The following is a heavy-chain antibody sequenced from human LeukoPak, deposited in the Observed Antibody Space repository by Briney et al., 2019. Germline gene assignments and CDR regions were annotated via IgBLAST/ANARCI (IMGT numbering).Heavy chain of an antibody. CDR2: IYYSGST. CDR3: ARGQYYSGYEHIHFDY. D-gene: IGHD5-12*01. V-gene: IGHV4-59*12. Sequence: SETLSLTCTVSGGSISSYYWSWIRQPPGKGLEWIGYIYYSGSTNYNPSLKSRVTISVDTSKNQFSLKLSSVTAADTAVYYCARGQYYSGYEHIHFDYWGQGTLVTVSS. CDR1: GGSISSYY. J-gene: IGHJ4*02.